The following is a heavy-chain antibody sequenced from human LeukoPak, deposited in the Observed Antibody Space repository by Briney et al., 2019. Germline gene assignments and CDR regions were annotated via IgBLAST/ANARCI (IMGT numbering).Heavy chain of an antibody. CDR2: INWNGGST. D-gene: IGHD2-15*01. CDR1: GFSFADYG. V-gene: IGHV3-20*04. CDR3: AKGRTPDY. J-gene: IGHJ4*02. Sequence: GGSLRLSCAASGFSFADYGMSWVRQAPGKGLEWVSGINWNGGSTGYAGSVRGRFTISRDNAKGSLYLQMDSLRAEDTAVYYCAKGRTPDYWGQGTLVTVSS.